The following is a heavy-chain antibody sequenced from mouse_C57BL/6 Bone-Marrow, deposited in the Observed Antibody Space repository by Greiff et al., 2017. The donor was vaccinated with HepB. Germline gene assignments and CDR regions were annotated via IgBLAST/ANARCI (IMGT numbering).Heavy chain of an antibody. CDR2: IYPRSGNT. CDR3: ARTGGGPDHFDY. V-gene: IGHV1-81*01. J-gene: IGHJ2*01. Sequence: QLQQSGAELARPGASVKLFCTASGYTFSSYGISWVKQRTGQGLEWIGEIYPRSGNTYDNEKFKGKATLTADKSSSTAYMELRSLTSEDSAVYFCARTGGGPDHFDYWGQGTTLTVSS. CDR1: GYTFSSYG.